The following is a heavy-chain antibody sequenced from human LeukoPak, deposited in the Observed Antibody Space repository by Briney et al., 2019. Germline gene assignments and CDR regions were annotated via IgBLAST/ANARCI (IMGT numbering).Heavy chain of an antibody. V-gene: IGHV4-30-4*01. D-gene: IGHD6-6*01. J-gene: IGHJ4*02. CDR2: IYYSGST. CDR3: ARVGSSSGSTSDLADY. Sequence: RWARQAPGKGREWIGYIYYSGSTYYNPSLKSRVTISVDTSKNQFSLKLSSVPAADTAVYYCARVGSSSGSTSDLADYWGQGTLVTVSS.